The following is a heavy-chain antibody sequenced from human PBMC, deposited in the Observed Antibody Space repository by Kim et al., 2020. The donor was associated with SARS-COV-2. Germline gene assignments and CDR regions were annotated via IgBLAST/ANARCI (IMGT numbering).Heavy chain of an antibody. CDR2: INPGNGNT. CDR3: ARGPVGATGDFDY. V-gene: IGHV1-3*01. Sequence: ASVKVSCKASGYTFTSFAVHWVRQAPGQRLEWMGWINPGNGNTKYSQRFQDRVTITRDTSATTAYMELSSLRFEDTAVYYCARGPVGATGDFDYWGQGTL. CDR1: GYTFTSFA. J-gene: IGHJ4*02. D-gene: IGHD1-26*01.